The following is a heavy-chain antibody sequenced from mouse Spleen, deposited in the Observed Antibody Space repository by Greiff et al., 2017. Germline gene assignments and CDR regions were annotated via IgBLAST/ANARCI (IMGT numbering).Heavy chain of an antibody. J-gene: IGHJ2*01. CDR3: ARGGSNYFDY. V-gene: IGHV1-59*01. CDR2: IDPSDSYT. CDR1: GYTFTSYW. Sequence: LVESGAELVRPGTSVKLSCKASGYTFTSYWMHWVKQRPGQGLEWIGVIDPSDSYTNYNQKFKGKATLTVDTSSSTAYMQLSSLTSEDSAVYYCARGGSNYFDYWGQGTTLTVSS.